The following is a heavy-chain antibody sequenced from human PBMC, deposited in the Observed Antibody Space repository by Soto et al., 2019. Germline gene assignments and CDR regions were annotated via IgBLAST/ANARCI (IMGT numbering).Heavy chain of an antibody. CDR1: GFTFSSYA. Sequence: EVQLLESGGGLVQPGGSLRLSCAASGFTFSSYAMSWVRQAPGKGLEWVSTVSGSATSTYYADSVKGRFTISRDNSKNTLYLQMNSLRADDTALYYCAKDRLALRPLAPAPPRVFDLWGQGTMVTVSS. J-gene: IGHJ3*01. V-gene: IGHV3-23*01. CDR3: AKDRLALRPLAPAPPRVFDL. D-gene: IGHD4-17*01. CDR2: VSGSATST.